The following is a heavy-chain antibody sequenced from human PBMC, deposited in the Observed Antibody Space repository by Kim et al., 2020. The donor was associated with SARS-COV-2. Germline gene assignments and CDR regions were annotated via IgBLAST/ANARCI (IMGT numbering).Heavy chain of an antibody. CDR1: GGTFSSYA. J-gene: IGHJ4*02. V-gene: IGHV1-69*04. Sequence: SVKVSCKASGGTFSSYAISWVRQAPGQGLEWMGRIIPILGIANYAQKFQGRVTITADKSTSTAYMELSSLRSEDTAVYYCAREETYYYGSGASYFDYWGQGTLVTVSS. CDR2: IIPILGIA. D-gene: IGHD3-10*01. CDR3: AREETYYYGSGASYFDY.